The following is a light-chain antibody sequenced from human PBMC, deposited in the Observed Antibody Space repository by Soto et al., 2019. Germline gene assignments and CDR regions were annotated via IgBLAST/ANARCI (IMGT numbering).Light chain of an antibody. Sequence: IVMTQSPGTLSVSPGERATLSCRASQSISSSLAWYQQKPGQAPRLLIYGASTRATGIPARFSGSGSGTEFTLTISSLQSEDFAVYYCQQYNTWPPVTFGQGTKV. CDR2: GAS. J-gene: IGKJ1*01. CDR1: QSISSS. CDR3: QQYNTWPPVT. V-gene: IGKV3-15*01.